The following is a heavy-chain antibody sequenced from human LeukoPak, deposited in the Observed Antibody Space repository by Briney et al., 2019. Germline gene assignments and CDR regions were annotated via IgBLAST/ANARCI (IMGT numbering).Heavy chain of an antibody. CDR1: GFTFSSYA. CDR2: ISDSGTST. CDR3: AKGVSGYGSGRPFDY. Sequence: PGGSLRLSCAASGFTFSSYAMIWVRQAPGKGLEWVSLISDSGTSTYYPDSVKGRFTISRDNSKNTVYPQMNSLRAEDTAVYYCAKGVSGYGSGRPFDYWGQRTLVTVSS. V-gene: IGHV3-23*01. J-gene: IGHJ4*02. D-gene: IGHD3-10*01.